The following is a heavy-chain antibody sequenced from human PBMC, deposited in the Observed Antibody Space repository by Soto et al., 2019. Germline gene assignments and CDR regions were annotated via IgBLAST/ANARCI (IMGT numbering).Heavy chain of an antibody. CDR3: ARALPPQIPAPGPPRGYYYGRDV. CDR1: GGSISSSNW. D-gene: IGHD1-1*01. V-gene: IGHV4-4*02. CDR2: IYHSGST. Sequence: SETLSLTCAVSGGSISSSNWWSWVRQPPGKGLEWIGEIYHSGSTNYNPSLKSRVTMSVDKSKNQFSLKLSSVTAADTAVYYCARALPPQIPAPGPPRGYYYGRDVWGQGTTGTVSS. J-gene: IGHJ6*02.